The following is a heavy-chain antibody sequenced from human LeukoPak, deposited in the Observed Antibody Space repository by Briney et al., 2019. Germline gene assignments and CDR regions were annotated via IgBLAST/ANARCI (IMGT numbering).Heavy chain of an antibody. Sequence: SETLSLTCAVYGGSFSGYYWSWIRQPPGKGLEWIGEINHSGSTNYNPSLKSRVTISVDTTKNQFSLKLSSVTAADTAVYYCARGRSRYCSGGSCYSAVVVDYWGQGTLVTVSS. V-gene: IGHV4-34*01. D-gene: IGHD2-15*01. CDR3: ARGRSRYCSGGSCYSAVVVDY. CDR1: GGSFSGYY. CDR2: INHSGST. J-gene: IGHJ4*02.